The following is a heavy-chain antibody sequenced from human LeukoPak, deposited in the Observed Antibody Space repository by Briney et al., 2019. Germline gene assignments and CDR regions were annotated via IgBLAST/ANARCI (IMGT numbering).Heavy chain of an antibody. Sequence: SETLSLTCTVSGGSISSGGYYWSWIRQPPGKGLEWIGYIYYSGSTSYNPSLKSRVTISVDTSKNQFSLKLSSVTAADTAVYYCARPIVPAANDAFDIWGQGTMVTVSS. J-gene: IGHJ3*02. V-gene: IGHV4-61*08. CDR3: ARPIVPAANDAFDI. CDR2: IYYSGST. CDR1: GGSISSGGYY. D-gene: IGHD2-2*01.